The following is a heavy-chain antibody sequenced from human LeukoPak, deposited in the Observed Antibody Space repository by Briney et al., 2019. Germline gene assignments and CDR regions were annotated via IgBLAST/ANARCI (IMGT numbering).Heavy chain of an antibody. V-gene: IGHV3-23*01. J-gene: IGHJ4*02. CDR1: GFMFSNHA. CDR2: ISTRGGGI. CDR3: AKDGFDYYDSSGYYYFDY. Sequence: GGSLRLSCAGSGFMFSNHANSCVRQAPGKGLEWVSGISTRGGGIYYADSVKGRFTISRDNSKNTLYLQMKSLRAEDTAVYYCAKDGFDYYDSSGYYYFDYWGQGTLVTVSS. D-gene: IGHD3-22*01.